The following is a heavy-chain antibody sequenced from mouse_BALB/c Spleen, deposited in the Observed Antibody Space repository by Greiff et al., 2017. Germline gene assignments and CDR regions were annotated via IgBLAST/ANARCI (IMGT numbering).Heavy chain of an antibody. J-gene: IGHJ3*01. V-gene: IGHV5-17*02. D-gene: IGHD1-1*01. Sequence: EVKLVESGGGLVQPGGSRKLSCAASGFTFSSFGMHWVRQAPEKGLEWVAYISSGSSTIYYADTVKGRFTISRDNPKNTLFLQMTSLRSEDTAMYYCARGSGSSPAWFAYWGQGTLVTVSA. CDR3: ARGSGSSPAWFAY. CDR2: ISSGSSTI. CDR1: GFTFSSFG.